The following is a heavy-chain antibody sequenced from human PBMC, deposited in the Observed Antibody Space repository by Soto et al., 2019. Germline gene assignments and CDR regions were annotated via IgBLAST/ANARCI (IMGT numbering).Heavy chain of an antibody. CDR3: ARDAGTMVRGKLDY. J-gene: IGHJ4*02. CDR2: ISAYNGNT. CDR1: GYTFTSYG. Sequence: ASVKVSCKASGYTFTSYGISWVRQAPGQGLEWMGWISAYNGNTNYAQKLQGRVTMTTDTSTSTAYMELRSLRSDDTAVYYCARDAGTMVRGKLDYWGQGTLVTVSS. D-gene: IGHD3-10*01. V-gene: IGHV1-18*01.